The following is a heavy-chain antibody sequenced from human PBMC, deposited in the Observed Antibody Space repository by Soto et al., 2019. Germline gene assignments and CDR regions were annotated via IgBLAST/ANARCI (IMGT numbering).Heavy chain of an antibody. CDR3: AREPLCGGRCYDNYFDP. CDR2: INIGNGNT. D-gene: IGHD2-15*01. V-gene: IGHV1-3*04. CDR1: GYTFTYYP. J-gene: IGHJ5*02. Sequence: ASVTVSCKASGYTFTYYPIHWVRQAPGQRLEWMGWINIGNGNTASSQKFQDRVTITRETSASTAYMELTSLRSEDTAVYYCAREPLCGGRCYDNYFDPWGQGTLVTVSA.